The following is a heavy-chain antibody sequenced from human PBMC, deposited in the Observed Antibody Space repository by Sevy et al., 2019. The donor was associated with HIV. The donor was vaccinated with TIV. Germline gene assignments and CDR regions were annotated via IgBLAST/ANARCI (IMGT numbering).Heavy chain of an antibody. J-gene: IGHJ6*02. D-gene: IGHD2-2*01. V-gene: IGHV1-2*02. CDR2: INPNSGGT. Sequence: ASVKVSCKASGYTFTGYYMHWVRQAPGQGLEWMGWINPNSGGTNYAQKFQGRVTMTRETSISTAYMELSRLRSDDTAVYYCARCLYCSSTSCLYYYYYGMDVWGQGTTVTVSS. CDR1: GYTFTGYY. CDR3: ARCLYCSSTSCLYYYYYGMDV.